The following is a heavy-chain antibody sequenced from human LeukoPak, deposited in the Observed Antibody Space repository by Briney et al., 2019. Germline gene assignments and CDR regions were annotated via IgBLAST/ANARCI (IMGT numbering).Heavy chain of an antibody. D-gene: IGHD4-11*01. CDR3: ARAFSNYPPGAFDI. CDR1: GGTFSSYA. J-gene: IGHJ3*02. CDR2: IIPIFGTA. Sequence: ASVKVSCKASGGTFSSYAISWVRQAPGQGLEWMGGIIPIFGTANYAQKFQGRVTITTDESTSTAYMELSSLRSEDTAVYYCARAFSNYPPGAFDIWGQGTMVTVSS. V-gene: IGHV1-69*05.